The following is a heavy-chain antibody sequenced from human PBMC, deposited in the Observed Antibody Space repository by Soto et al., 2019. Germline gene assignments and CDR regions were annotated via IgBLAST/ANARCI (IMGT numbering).Heavy chain of an antibody. J-gene: IGHJ5*02. CDR3: ARENFWSGKVDWFDP. Sequence: SETLSLTCAVSGGSISSCGYSWSWSRPPPGQGPEWILFIYHSGRTYYHPSLQSRVTISLDKSKNQFSLKLSSVTAADTALYYCARENFWSGKVDWFDPWGQGIRGPSPQ. CDR2: IYHSGRT. V-gene: IGHV4-30-2*01. D-gene: IGHD3-3*01. CDR1: GGSISSCGYS.